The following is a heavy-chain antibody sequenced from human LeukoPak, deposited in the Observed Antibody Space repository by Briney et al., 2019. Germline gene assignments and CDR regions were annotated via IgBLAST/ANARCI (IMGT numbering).Heavy chain of an antibody. D-gene: IGHD3-10*01. CDR2: IYYSGST. Sequence: SETLSLTCTASGGSISSYYWSWIRQPPGKGLEWIGYIYYSGSTNYNPSLKSRVTISVDTSKNQFSLKLSSVTAADTAVYYCARRNQGWFGEFDYWGQGTLVTVSP. CDR3: ARRNQGWFGEFDY. CDR1: GGSISSYY. V-gene: IGHV4-59*08. J-gene: IGHJ4*02.